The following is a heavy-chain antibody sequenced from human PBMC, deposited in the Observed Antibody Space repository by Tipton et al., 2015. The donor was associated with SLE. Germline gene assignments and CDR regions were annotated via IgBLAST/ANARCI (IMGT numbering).Heavy chain of an antibody. CDR2: IKGGGSEK. V-gene: IGHV3-7*01. CDR3: GANIPPHYPAF. D-gene: IGHD4/OR15-4a*01. CDR1: GLIFSSTW. Sequence: PRLSCAASGLIFSSTWMTWVRQAPGKGLEWVANIKGGGSEKHYVDSVKGRFTISRDNAENSVYLEMSSLKAEDTALYYCGANIPPHYPAFWGQGTLVTVSS. J-gene: IGHJ4*02.